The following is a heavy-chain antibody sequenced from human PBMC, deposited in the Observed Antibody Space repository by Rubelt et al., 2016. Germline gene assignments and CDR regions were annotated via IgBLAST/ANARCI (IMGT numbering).Heavy chain of an antibody. J-gene: IGHJ4*02. D-gene: IGHD7-27*01. Sequence: QVQLVQSGAEVKKPGASVKVSCKASGYTFTGYYMHWVRQAPGQGLEWVGRINPNSGGTNYAQKFQGRVTMTRDTSITTAYMELSRLRSDDTAVFYCARYLGIEGDFDYWGQGTLVTVSS. V-gene: IGHV1-2*06. CDR2: INPNSGGT. CDR3: ARYLGIEGDFDY. CDR1: GYTFTGYY.